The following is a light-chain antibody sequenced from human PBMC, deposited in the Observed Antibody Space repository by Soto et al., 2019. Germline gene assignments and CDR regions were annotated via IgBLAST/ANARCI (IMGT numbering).Light chain of an antibody. CDR3: ATWDSSLSAYV. V-gene: IGLV1-51*01. CDR2: DST. Sequence: QSVLTQPPSVSAAPGQKVTITCSGSSFNIAKNYVSWYHQLPGTAPKLLIYDSTQRPLGIPDRVSGSKSGTSATLGITGLQTGDAADYYCATWDSSLSAYVFGTGTKVTVL. CDR1: SFNIAKNY. J-gene: IGLJ1*01.